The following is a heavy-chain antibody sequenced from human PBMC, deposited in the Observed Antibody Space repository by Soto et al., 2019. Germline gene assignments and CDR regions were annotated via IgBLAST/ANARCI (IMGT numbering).Heavy chain of an antibody. J-gene: IGHJ6*02. Sequence: QVQLVQSGAEVKKPGASVKVSCKASGYTFTSYGISWVRQAPGQGLEWMGWISAYNGNTNYAQKYQGRVTMTTDTSTSTAYMELRSLRSDDTAVYYCARDRSSSWHNYYSYVMDVWGQGPRSPSP. CDR1: GYTFTSYG. CDR2: ISAYNGNT. D-gene: IGHD6-13*01. V-gene: IGHV1-18*04. CDR3: ARDRSSSWHNYYSYVMDV.